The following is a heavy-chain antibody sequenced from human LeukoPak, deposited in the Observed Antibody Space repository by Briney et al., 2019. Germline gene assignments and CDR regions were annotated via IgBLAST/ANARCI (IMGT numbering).Heavy chain of an antibody. V-gene: IGHV3-21*01. J-gene: IGHJ4*02. CDR3: VRLRRNSDSSGYFYYYDN. CDR2: VNTVSSYI. Sequence: GGSLRLSCAASGFVFSSYSFNWVRQAPGKGLEWVSSVNTVSSYIHYADSVRGRFTISRDNAKNSLLLQMNSLRAEDTAMYYCVRLRRNSDSSGYFYYYDNWGEGTVVSVSS. D-gene: IGHD3-22*01. CDR1: GFVFSSYS.